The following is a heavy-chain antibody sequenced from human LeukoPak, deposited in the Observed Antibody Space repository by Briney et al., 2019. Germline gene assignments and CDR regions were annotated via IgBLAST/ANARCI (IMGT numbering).Heavy chain of an antibody. CDR2: ISSGSRYI. CDR3: AKCSGGNCYHSDDH. J-gene: IGHJ5*02. V-gene: IGHV3-21*01. CDR1: GFTFSAYS. Sequence: GGSLRLSCAASGFTFSAYSMSWVRQAPGKGLEWVSSISSGSRYIYYADSVKGRFTISRDNAKDSLYLQMNSLRAEDTAVYYCAKCSGGNCYHSDDHWGQGTLVTVSP. D-gene: IGHD2-15*01.